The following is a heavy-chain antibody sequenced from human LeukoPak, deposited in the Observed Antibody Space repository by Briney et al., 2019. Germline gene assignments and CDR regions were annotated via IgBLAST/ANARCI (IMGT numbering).Heavy chain of an antibody. D-gene: IGHD3-9*01. Sequence: GGSLRLSRAASGFTFSSYAMSWVRQAPGKGLEWVSAISGSGGRAYYADSVKGRFTISRDNSKNTLYLQMNSLRAEDTAVYYCAKGPYFDWLLSHYFDYWGQGTLVTVSS. CDR2: ISGSGGRA. J-gene: IGHJ4*02. V-gene: IGHV3-23*01. CDR1: GFTFSSYA. CDR3: AKGPYFDWLLSHYFDY.